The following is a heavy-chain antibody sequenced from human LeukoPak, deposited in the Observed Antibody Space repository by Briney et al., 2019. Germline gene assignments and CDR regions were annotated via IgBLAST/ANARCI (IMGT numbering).Heavy chain of an antibody. J-gene: IGHJ6*02. V-gene: IGHV3-66*01. Sequence: GGSLRLSCAASGFTVSSNYMSWVRQAPGKGLEWVSVIYSGGSTYYADSVKGRFTISRDNSKNTLYLQMNSLRAEDTAVYYCAREVRDGYNWVYYGMDVWGQGTTVTVSS. CDR2: IYSGGST. D-gene: IGHD5-24*01. CDR1: GFTVSSNY. CDR3: AREVRDGYNWVYYGMDV.